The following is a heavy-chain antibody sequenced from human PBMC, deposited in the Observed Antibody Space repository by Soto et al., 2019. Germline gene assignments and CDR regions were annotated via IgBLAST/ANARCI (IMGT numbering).Heavy chain of an antibody. J-gene: IGHJ4*02. V-gene: IGHV4-59*11. CDR1: GASISSHY. CDR2: IHNSGGT. D-gene: IGHD2-15*01. CDR3: AVSVYCSGGSCYSGLFDS. Sequence: SETLSLTCTVSGASISSHYWSWIRQSPGKGLEWIGYIHNSGGTNYNPSLKSRLTIAVDTSKNQFSLNLYSVTAADTAVYYCAVSVYCSGGSCYSGLFDSWGQETLVTVSS.